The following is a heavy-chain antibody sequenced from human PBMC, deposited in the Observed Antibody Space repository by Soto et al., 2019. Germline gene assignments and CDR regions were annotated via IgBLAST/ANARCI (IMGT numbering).Heavy chain of an antibody. J-gene: IGHJ4*02. CDR3: AISLLQGDF. CDR1: GYTFIHYY. D-gene: IGHD2-21*01. Sequence: QVQLVQSGAEVKKPGASVKISCKASGYTFIHYYIHWVRQAPGQGLEWMAIINPNGGSTNYAQKFQGRVTVTSDTSTTTVSMELNSLESDDTAVYFCAISLLQGDFWGQGTVVSVSS. V-gene: IGHV1-46*01. CDR2: INPNGGST.